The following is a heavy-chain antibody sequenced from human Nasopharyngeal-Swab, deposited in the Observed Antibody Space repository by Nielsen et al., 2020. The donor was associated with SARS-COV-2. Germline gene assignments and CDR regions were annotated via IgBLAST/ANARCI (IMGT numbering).Heavy chain of an antibody. CDR3: ARDRGEDSSGFVDAFDI. CDR2: IKQDGSEK. J-gene: IGHJ3*02. CDR1: GFTFSSYW. D-gene: IGHD3-22*01. V-gene: IGHV3-7*01. Sequence: GESLKISCAASGFTFSSYWMSWVRQAPGKGLEWVANIKQDGSEKYYVDSVKGRFTISRDNAKNSLYLQMNSLRAEDTAVYYCARDRGEDSSGFVDAFDIWGQGTMVTVSS.